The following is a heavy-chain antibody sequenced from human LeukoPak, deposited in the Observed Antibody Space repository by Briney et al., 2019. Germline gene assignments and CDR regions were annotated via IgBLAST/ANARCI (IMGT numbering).Heavy chain of an antibody. J-gene: IGHJ4*02. V-gene: IGHV4-34*01. D-gene: IGHD3-10*01. CDR2: INHSGST. CDR1: GGSFSGYY. Sequence: PSETLSLTCAVYGGSFSGYYWSWIRQPPGKGLEWIGEINHSGSTNYNPSLKSRVTISVDTSKNQFSLKLSSVTAADTAVYYCAREYGSGGFDYWGQGALVTDSS. CDR3: AREYGSGGFDY.